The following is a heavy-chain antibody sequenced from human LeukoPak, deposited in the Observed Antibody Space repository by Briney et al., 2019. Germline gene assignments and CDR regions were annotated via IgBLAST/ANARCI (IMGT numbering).Heavy chain of an antibody. J-gene: IGHJ4*02. D-gene: IGHD1-26*01. Sequence: PGRSLRLSCAASGFTFDDYAMHWVRQAPGKGLEWVSGISWNSGSIGYADSVKGRFTISRDNSKTTLYLHMNSLRAEDTAVYYCARQVGAVTPYFDYWGQGTLVTVSS. V-gene: IGHV3-9*01. CDR2: ISWNSGSI. CDR3: ARQVGAVTPYFDY. CDR1: GFTFDDYA.